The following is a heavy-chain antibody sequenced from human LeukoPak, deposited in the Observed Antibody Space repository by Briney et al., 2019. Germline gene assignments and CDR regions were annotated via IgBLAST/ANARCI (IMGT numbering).Heavy chain of an antibody. V-gene: IGHV4-4*07. CDR3: ARQGGLGTPASGSLEAFDY. CDR2: IYTSGSI. CDR1: GGSISSHY. J-gene: IGHJ4*02. Sequence: SETLSLTCTVSGGSISSHYWSWIRQPAGKGLEWIGRIYTSGSIDYNPSLKSRITISVDKSKNQFSLKLTSVTAADTAVYYCARQGGLGTPASGSLEAFDYWGQGTLVTVSS. D-gene: IGHD4-23*01.